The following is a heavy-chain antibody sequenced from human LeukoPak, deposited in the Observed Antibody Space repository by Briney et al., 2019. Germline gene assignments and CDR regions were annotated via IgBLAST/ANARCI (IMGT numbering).Heavy chain of an antibody. CDR3: ATDHTVTKDLGYFDY. CDR2: IDYSGST. J-gene: IGHJ4*02. V-gene: IGHV4-61*01. Sequence: SETLSLTCTVSGGSVSSASYYWSWIRQPPGKGLEWIGYIDYSGSTNYNPSLKSRVTISVDTSKNQFSLKLSSVTAEDTAVYYCATDHTVTKDLGYFDYWGQGTLVTVSS. D-gene: IGHD4-17*01. CDR1: GGSVSSASYY.